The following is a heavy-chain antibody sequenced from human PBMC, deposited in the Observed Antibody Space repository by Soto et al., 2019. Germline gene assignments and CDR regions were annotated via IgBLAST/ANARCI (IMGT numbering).Heavy chain of an antibody. CDR1: GFTFSSYW. Sequence: EVQLVESGGGLVQPGGSLRLSCAASGFTFSSYWMHWVRQAPGKGLVWVSRINSDGSSTSYADSVKGRFTISRDNAKNTLYLQMNSLRAEYTAVYYCARDRYYDFWRGLDYYYYMDVWGKGTTVTVSS. J-gene: IGHJ6*03. CDR2: INSDGSST. CDR3: ARDRYYDFWRGLDYYYYMDV. D-gene: IGHD3-3*01. V-gene: IGHV3-74*01.